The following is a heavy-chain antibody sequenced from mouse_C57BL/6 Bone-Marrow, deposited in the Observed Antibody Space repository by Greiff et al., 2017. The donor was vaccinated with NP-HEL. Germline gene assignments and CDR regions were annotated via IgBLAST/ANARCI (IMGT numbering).Heavy chain of an antibody. J-gene: IGHJ3*01. CDR2: ISSGSSTI. D-gene: IGHD3-3*01. CDR1: GFTFSDYG. Sequence: EVNVVEPGGGLVKPGGSLKLSCAASGFTFSDYGMHWVRQAPEQGLEWVAYISSGSSTIYYADTVKGRFTISRDNAKNTLFLQMTSLRSEDTAMYYGARELGMAYWGQGTLVTVSA. V-gene: IGHV5-17*01. CDR3: ARELGMAY.